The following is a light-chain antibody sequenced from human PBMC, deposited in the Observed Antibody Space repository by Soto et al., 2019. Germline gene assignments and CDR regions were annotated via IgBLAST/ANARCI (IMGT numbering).Light chain of an antibody. Sequence: EIVMTHSPDTLYVSPWEGGTLXSRTSQSVRTKLAWYQQKAGQAPRLLIYGASTRATGIPDRFSGSGSGTEFTLTISSLEPEDFAVYYCQQRNNWPPVTFGGGTKVDI. CDR2: GAS. V-gene: IGKV3-15*01. CDR3: QQRNNWPPVT. J-gene: IGKJ4*01. CDR1: QSVRTK.